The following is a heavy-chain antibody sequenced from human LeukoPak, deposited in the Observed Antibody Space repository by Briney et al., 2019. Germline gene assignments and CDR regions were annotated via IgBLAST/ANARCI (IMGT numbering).Heavy chain of an antibody. Sequence: GGSLRLSCAASGFTFSSSRMSWVRQAPGKGLEWVSTISGSDGSTYYADSVKGRFTISRDNSKNTLYLQMNSLRAEDTAVYYCAKWTSDLPRRFDPWGQGTLVTVPS. CDR1: GFTFSSSR. V-gene: IGHV3-23*01. J-gene: IGHJ5*02. D-gene: IGHD2-2*01. CDR2: ISGSDGST. CDR3: AKWTSDLPRRFDP.